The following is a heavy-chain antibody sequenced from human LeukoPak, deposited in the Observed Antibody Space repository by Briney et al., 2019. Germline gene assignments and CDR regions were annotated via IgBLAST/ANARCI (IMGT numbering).Heavy chain of an antibody. Sequence: SETLSLTCTVSGGSISSYYWSWIRQPPGKGLEWIGYIYYSGSTNYNPSLKSRVTISVDTSKNQFSLKLSSVTAADTAVYYCARDSGYSYGYVYWGQGTQVTVSS. CDR1: GGSISSYY. D-gene: IGHD5-18*01. CDR2: IYYSGST. V-gene: IGHV4-59*01. J-gene: IGHJ4*02. CDR3: ARDSGYSYGYVY.